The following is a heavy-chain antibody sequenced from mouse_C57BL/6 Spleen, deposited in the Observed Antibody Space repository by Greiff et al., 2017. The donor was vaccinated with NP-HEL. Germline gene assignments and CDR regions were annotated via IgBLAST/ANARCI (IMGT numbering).Heavy chain of an antibody. V-gene: IGHV1-82*01. D-gene: IGHD1-1*01. CDR2: IYPGDGDT. J-gene: IGHJ2*01. CDR1: GYAFSSSW. Sequence: QVHVKQSGPELVKPGASVKISCKASGYAFSSSWMNWVKQRPGKGLEWIGRIYPGDGDTNYNGKFKGKATLTADKSSSTAYMQLSSLTSEDSAVYFCARRNYGSSPFDYWGQGTTLTVSS. CDR3: ARRNYGSSPFDY.